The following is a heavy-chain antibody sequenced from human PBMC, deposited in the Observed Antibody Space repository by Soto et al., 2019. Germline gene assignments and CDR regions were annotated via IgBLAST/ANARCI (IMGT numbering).Heavy chain of an antibody. J-gene: IGHJ4*02. Sequence: QVQLQESGPGLVKPSGTLSLTGALSGASIITDNWWSWVRQPPGKEMEWIGEIYHSGNTNFNPSVKSRVTISVDTSKIQFSLTVSSVTAADTAIYYCARASASSKLRGVVINWGQGTLVTVSS. CDR2: IYHSGNT. D-gene: IGHD3-10*01. V-gene: IGHV4-4*02. CDR1: GASIITDNW. CDR3: ARASASSKLRGVVIN.